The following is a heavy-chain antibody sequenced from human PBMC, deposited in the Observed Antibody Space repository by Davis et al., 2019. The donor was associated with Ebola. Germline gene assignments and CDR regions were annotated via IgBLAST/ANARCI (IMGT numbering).Heavy chain of an antibody. CDR3: AKAHIVGTEGWFDP. J-gene: IGHJ5*02. CDR2: ISFDGANQ. D-gene: IGHD1-1*01. Sequence: GESLKISCVGSGFTFSKYGMHWIRLTPGKGLELVALISFDGANQYYPESVKGRFTISRDNSQNMVYLQMDSLRPEDTAMYFCAKAHIVGTEGWFDPWGQGTLVTVSS. CDR1: GFTFSKYG. V-gene: IGHV3-30*18.